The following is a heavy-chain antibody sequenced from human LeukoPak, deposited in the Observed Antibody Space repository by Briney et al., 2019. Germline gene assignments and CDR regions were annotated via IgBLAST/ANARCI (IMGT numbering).Heavy chain of an antibody. J-gene: IGHJ4*02. Sequence: GGSLRLSCAASGFTFSSYGMHWVRQAPGKGLEWVAVISYDGSNKYYADSVKGRFTISRDNSKNTLYLQMNSLRAEDTAVYYCAKDSYYDSSGYPTPDYWGQGTLVTVSS. D-gene: IGHD3-22*01. CDR2: ISYDGSNK. CDR1: GFTFSSYG. V-gene: IGHV3-30*18. CDR3: AKDSYYDSSGYPTPDY.